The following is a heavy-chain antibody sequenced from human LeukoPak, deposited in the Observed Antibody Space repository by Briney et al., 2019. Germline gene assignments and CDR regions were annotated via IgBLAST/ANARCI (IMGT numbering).Heavy chain of an antibody. D-gene: IGHD2-21*02. J-gene: IGHJ5*02. CDR2: INSDGSST. CDR3: ARVLVVVTANGASRFDP. Sequence: QAGGTLRLSCAASGFTFSSYWMHWVRQAPGKGLVWVSRINSDGSSTSYADSVKGRFTISRDNAKNTLYLQMNSLRAEDTAVYYCARVLVVVTANGASRFDPWGQGTLVTVSS. CDR1: GFTFSSYW. V-gene: IGHV3-74*01.